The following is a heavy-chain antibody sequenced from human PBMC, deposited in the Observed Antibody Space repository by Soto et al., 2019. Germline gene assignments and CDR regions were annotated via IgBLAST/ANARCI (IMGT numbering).Heavy chain of an antibody. CDR1: GFTFSSYE. CDR2: ISSSGSTI. D-gene: IGHD6-6*01. V-gene: IGHV3-48*03. Sequence: EVQLLESGGGLVQPGGSLRLSCAASGFTFSSYEMNWVRQAPGKGLDWVSYISSSGSTIYYADSVKGRFTISRDNAKNSLYLQMNSLRAEDTAVYYCARFRSSSDYYYGMDVWGQGTTVTVSS. CDR3: ARFRSSSDYYYGMDV. J-gene: IGHJ6*02.